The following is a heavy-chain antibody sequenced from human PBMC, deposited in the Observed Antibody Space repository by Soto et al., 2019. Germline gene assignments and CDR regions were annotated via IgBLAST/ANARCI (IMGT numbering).Heavy chain of an antibody. CDR1: GGSMCNYY. D-gene: IGHD5-18*01. J-gene: IGHJ4*02. Sequence: SETLSLTCTVSGGSMCNYYWNWIRQSPGKGLEWIGYIYSSGSTHYNPSLQNRVTISIDTSKNQVSLKVNSVTAADTAVYYCARDHPHSYGVYYFDYWGQGTPVTVSS. V-gene: IGHV4-59*01. CDR2: IYSSGST. CDR3: ARDHPHSYGVYYFDY.